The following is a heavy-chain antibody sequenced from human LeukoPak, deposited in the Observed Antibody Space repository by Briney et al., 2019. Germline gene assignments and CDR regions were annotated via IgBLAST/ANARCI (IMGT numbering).Heavy chain of an antibody. J-gene: IGHJ4*02. V-gene: IGHV3-23*01. CDR2: ISGSGGST. CDR3: ARDWGTSSLYLVS. CDR1: GFTFSSYA. D-gene: IGHD6-6*01. Sequence: GGSLRLSCAASGFTFSSYAMSWVRQAPGKGLEWVSAISGSGGSTYYADSVKGRFTISRDNSKNTLYLQMNSLRSEDTAVYYCARDWGTSSLYLVSWGQGTLVTVSS.